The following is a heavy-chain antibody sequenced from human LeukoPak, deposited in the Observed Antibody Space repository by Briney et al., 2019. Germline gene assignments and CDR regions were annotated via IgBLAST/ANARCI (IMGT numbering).Heavy chain of an antibody. J-gene: IGHJ4*02. CDR2: INGLDDGT. D-gene: IGHD5-24*01. CDR3: AKHTGRLVENYSDY. CDR1: GFIFSDYC. V-gene: IGHV3-23*01. Sequence: QAGGSLRLSCTPSGFIFSDYCMGWIRQAPGKGLEWVSGINGLDDGTYYADSVKGRFSISRDTSKNTLHLQVNSLRAEDTALYYCAKHTGRLVENYSDYWGQGILVTVSS.